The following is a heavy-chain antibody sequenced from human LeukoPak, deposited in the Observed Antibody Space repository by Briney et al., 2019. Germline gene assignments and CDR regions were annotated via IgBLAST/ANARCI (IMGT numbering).Heavy chain of an antibody. Sequence: GGSLRLSCAASGFTFSSYAMHWVRQAPGKGLEWAAVISYDGSNKYYADSVKGRFTISRDNSKNTLYLQMNSLRAEDTAVYYCARDDVMATSYYYYGMDVWGQGTTVTVSS. CDR1: GFTFSSYA. V-gene: IGHV3-30-3*01. CDR3: ARDDVMATSYYYYGMDV. CDR2: ISYDGSNK. D-gene: IGHD5-24*01. J-gene: IGHJ6*02.